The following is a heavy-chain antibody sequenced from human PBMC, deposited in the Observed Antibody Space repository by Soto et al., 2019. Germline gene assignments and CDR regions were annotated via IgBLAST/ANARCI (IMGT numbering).Heavy chain of an antibody. D-gene: IGHD3-22*01. V-gene: IGHV3-48*01. CDR3: ANGADSSGYYIFDY. CDR2: ISSSSSTI. CDR1: GFTFSSYS. J-gene: IGHJ4*02. Sequence: GGSLRLSCAASGFTFSSYSMNWVRQAPGKGLEWVSYISSSSSTIYYADSVKGRFTISRDNSKNTLYLQMNSLRAEDTAVYYCANGADSSGYYIFDYWGQGTLVTVSS.